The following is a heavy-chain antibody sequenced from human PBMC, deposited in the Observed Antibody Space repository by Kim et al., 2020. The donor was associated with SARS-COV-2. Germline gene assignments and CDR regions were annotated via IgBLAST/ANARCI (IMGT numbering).Heavy chain of an antibody. V-gene: IGHV3-23*01. CDR3: ANTRGGGDWTYFDY. CDR2: ISGSTINT. D-gene: IGHD2-21*01. CDR1: GFTFSSYA. J-gene: IGHJ4*02. Sequence: GGSLRLFCAASGFTFSSYAMTWVRQAPGKGLEWVSAISGSTINTHYADSVKGRFTISRDNSKNTLYLQMNSLRAEDTAVFYCANTRGGGDWTYFDYWGQG.